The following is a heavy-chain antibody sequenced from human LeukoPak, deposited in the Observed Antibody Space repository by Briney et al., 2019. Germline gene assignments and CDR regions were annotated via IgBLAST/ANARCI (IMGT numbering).Heavy chain of an antibody. Sequence: SETLSLTCTVSGDSISSYYWSWIRQSPGNGLEWIGYLHHSGSTNYNPSLKSRVSMSIDTSTNQFSLKLSSVTAADTAVHYCARRDGPFDFWGQGTLVSVSS. CDR3: ARRDGPFDF. CDR1: GDSISSYY. V-gene: IGHV4-59*01. J-gene: IGHJ4*02. D-gene: IGHD5-24*01. CDR2: LHHSGST.